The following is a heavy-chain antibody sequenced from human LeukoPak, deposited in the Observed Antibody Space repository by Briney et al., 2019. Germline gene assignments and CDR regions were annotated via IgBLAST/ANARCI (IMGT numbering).Heavy chain of an antibody. Sequence: PGGSLRLSCAASGFTFSSYWMDWVRQAPEKGLVWVSRISSDGSWTRYADSVKGRFTISRDNGQNTLYLQMNSLRAEDTAVYYCVSYGRPWGQGTLVTVSS. CDR3: VSYGRP. CDR1: GFTFSSYW. D-gene: IGHD3-16*01. V-gene: IGHV3-74*01. CDR2: ISSDGSWT. J-gene: IGHJ5*02.